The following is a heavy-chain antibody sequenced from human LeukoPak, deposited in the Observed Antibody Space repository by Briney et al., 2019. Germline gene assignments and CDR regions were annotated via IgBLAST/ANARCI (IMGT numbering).Heavy chain of an antibody. CDR2: IRYDGSNK. CDR3: AKDWNIVVVPAPYYFDY. CDR1: GFTFSSYG. V-gene: IGHV3-30*02. Sequence: SGGSLRLSCAASGFTFSSYGMHWVRQAPGKGLEWVAFIRYDGSNKYYADSVKGRFTISRDNSKNTLYLQMNSLRAEDTAVYYCAKDWNIVVVPAPYYFDYWGQGTLVTVSS. D-gene: IGHD2-2*01. J-gene: IGHJ4*02.